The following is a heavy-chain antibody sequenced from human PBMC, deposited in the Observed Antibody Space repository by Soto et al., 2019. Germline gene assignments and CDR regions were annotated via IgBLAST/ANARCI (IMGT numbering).Heavy chain of an antibody. J-gene: IGHJ4*02. CDR3: ATLYGDYVSY. V-gene: IGHV4-39*01. CDR1: GGSISSSSYY. Sequence: SETLSLTCTVSGGSISSSSYYWGWIRQPPGKGLEWIGSIYYSGSTFYNPSLKSRVTISVDTSKNQFSLKLSSVTAADTAVYYCATLYGDYVSYWGQGTLVTVSS. D-gene: IGHD4-17*01. CDR2: IYYSGST.